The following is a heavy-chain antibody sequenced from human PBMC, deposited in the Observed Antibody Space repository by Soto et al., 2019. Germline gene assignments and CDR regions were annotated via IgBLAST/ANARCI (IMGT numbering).Heavy chain of an antibody. V-gene: IGHV5-51*01. Sequence: GESLKISCHHSGNSITTHWIGWVRQMPGKGLEWMGLIYPGDSHVRYGPSFQGQVTISIDRSTTTAYLQWSSLKASDTAIYYCARLHYRSSFSFYWGQGTLVTVSS. CDR2: IYPGDSHV. CDR3: ARLHYRSSFSFY. D-gene: IGHD6-6*01. CDR1: GNSITTHW. J-gene: IGHJ4*02.